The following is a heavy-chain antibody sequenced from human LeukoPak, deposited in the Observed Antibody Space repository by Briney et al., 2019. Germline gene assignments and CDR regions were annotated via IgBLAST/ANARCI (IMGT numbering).Heavy chain of an antibody. CDR2: IVVGSGNT. CDR1: GFTFTSSA. Sequence: TSVKVSCKASGFTFTSSAMQWVRQARGQRLEWIGWIVVGSGNTNYAQKFQERVTITRDMSTSTAYMELSSLRSEDTAVYYCEAFDNYYDSSGYDGWGQGTLVTVSS. V-gene: IGHV1-58*02. J-gene: IGHJ4*02. CDR3: EAFDNYYDSSGYDG. D-gene: IGHD3-22*01.